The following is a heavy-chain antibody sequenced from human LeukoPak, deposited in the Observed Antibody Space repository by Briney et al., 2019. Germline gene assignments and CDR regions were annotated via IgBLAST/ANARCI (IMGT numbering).Heavy chain of an antibody. CDR2: IWYDGSNK. V-gene: IGHV3-33*01. CDR1: GFSFRSYG. Sequence: GGSLRLSCAASGFSFRSYGMHWVRQAPGKGLEWVAVIWYDGSNKYYADSVKGRFTISRDNSKNTLYLQMNSLRAEDTAVYYCARHISGERGHSYGWFDYWGQGTLVTVSS. CDR3: ARHISGERGHSYGWFDY. J-gene: IGHJ4*02. D-gene: IGHD5-18*01.